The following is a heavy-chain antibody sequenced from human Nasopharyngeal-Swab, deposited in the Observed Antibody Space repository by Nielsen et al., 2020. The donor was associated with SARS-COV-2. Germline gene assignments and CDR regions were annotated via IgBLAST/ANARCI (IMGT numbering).Heavy chain of an antibody. J-gene: IGHJ4*02. CDR1: GFTFDDYT. CDR2: ISWDGGST. CDR3: ARAGSGSYFSYFDY. V-gene: IGHV3-43*01. Sequence: GGSLRLSCAASGFTFDDYTMHWVRQAPGKGLEWVSLISWDGGSTYYADSVKGRFTISRDNSKNSLYLQMNSLRAEDTAVYYCARAGSGSYFSYFDYWGQGTLVTVSS. D-gene: IGHD1-26*01.